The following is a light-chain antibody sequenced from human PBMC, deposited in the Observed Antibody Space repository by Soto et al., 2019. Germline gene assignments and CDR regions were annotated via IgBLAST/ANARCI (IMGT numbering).Light chain of an antibody. CDR2: AAS. Sequence: EIVLTQSPGTLSFSPGERATLSCRASQSVSSNFLAWFRQKPGQAPRLLIYAASSRATGIPDRFSGSGSGTDFTLTISRLEPEDFAVYYCQQYGSSPQTFGQGTKVDI. J-gene: IGKJ1*01. V-gene: IGKV3-20*01. CDR3: QQYGSSPQT. CDR1: QSVSSNF.